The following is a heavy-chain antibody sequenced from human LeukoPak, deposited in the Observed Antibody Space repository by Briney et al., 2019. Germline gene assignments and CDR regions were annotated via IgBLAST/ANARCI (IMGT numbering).Heavy chain of an antibody. CDR2: FDPEDGET. D-gene: IGHD2-21*02. Sequence: ASVKVSCKVSGYTLTELSMHWVRQTPGKGLEWMGGFDPEDGETIYAQKFQGRVTMTEDTSTDTAYMELSSLRSEDTAVYYCAISEGNRGGDSKRFYFDYWGQGTLVTVSS. V-gene: IGHV1-24*01. CDR1: GYTLTELS. J-gene: IGHJ4*02. CDR3: AISEGNRGGDSKRFYFDY.